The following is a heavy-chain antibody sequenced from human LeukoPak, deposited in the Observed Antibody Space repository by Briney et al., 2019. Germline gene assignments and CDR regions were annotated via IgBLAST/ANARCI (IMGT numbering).Heavy chain of an antibody. V-gene: IGHV1-69*02. D-gene: IGHD5-12*01. CDR1: GGTFSSYT. CDR3: ATGRSGQGWHV. Sequence: ASVKVSCKASGGTFSSYTVNWVRQAPGQGLEWMGRIIPIVNIANSAQKLQGRVTITGDKVTNTVYLEMSSLTFQDTAVYYCATGRSGQGWHVWGQGTMVTVS. J-gene: IGHJ3*01. CDR2: IIPIVNIA.